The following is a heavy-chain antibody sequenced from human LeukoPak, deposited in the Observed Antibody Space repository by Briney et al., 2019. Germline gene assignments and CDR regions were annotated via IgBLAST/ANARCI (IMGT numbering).Heavy chain of an antibody. J-gene: IGHJ4*02. V-gene: IGHV4-59*01. CDR1: GGSLSSYY. CDR2: IYYSGST. Sequence: SETLSLTCTVSGGSLSSYYWRWIRQPPGKGLEWIGYIYYSGSTNYNPSLKSRVTISVDTSKNQFSLKLRSVTAADTAVYYCARVTGYVIEDNFDYWGQGTLVTVSS. CDR3: ARVTGYVIEDNFDY. D-gene: IGHD2-15*01.